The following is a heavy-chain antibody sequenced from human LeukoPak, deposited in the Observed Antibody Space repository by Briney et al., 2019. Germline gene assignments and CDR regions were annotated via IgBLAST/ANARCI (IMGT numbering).Heavy chain of an antibody. V-gene: IGHV4-34*01. CDR1: GGSFSGYY. CDR3: ARSRPPTYSSSWSKYYFDY. D-gene: IGHD6-13*01. J-gene: IGHJ4*02. CDR2: INHSGST. Sequence: PSETLSLTCAVYGGSFSGYYWSWIRQPPGKGLEWIGEINHSGSTNYNSSLKSRVTISVDTSKNQFSLKLSSVTAADTAVYYCARSRPPTYSSSWSKYYFDYWGQGTLVTVSS.